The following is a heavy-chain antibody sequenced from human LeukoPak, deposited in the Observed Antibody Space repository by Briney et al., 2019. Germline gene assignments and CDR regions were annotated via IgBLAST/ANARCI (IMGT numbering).Heavy chain of an antibody. CDR3: AKDQRSSYYYGMDV. CDR2: INWNGGST. D-gene: IGHD5-24*01. V-gene: IGHV3-20*04. J-gene: IGHJ6*02. Sequence: QTGGSLRLSCAASGFIFDDYGMNWLRQAPGKGLEWVSGINWNGGSTGYADSVKGRFTISRDNAKNSLYLQMNSLRAEDTALYYCAKDQRSSYYYGMDVWGQGTTVTVSS. CDR1: GFIFDDYG.